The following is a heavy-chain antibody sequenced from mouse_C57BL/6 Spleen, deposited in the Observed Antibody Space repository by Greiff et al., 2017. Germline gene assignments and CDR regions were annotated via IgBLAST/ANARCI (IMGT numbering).Heavy chain of an antibody. Sequence: VQLQQSGAELAKPGASVKLSCKASGYTFTSYWMHWVKQRPGQGLEWIGYINPSSGYTKYNQKFKDKATLTADKSSSTAYMQLSRLTYEDSAVXYCAREEYYGSYYCGYWGQGTTLTVSS. CDR3: AREEYYGSYYCGY. CDR2: INPSSGYT. V-gene: IGHV1-7*01. CDR1: GYTFTSYW. D-gene: IGHD1-1*01. J-gene: IGHJ2*01.